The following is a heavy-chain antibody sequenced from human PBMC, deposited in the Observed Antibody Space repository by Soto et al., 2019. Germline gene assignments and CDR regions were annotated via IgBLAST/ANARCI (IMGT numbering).Heavy chain of an antibody. CDR3: ARTYYDILTGRKHDAFDI. CDR2: IYYSGST. J-gene: IGHJ3*02. CDR1: GDSVSSGSYY. V-gene: IGHV4-61*01. Sequence: SETLSLTCTVSGDSVSSGSYYWSWIRQPPGKGLEWIGYIYYSGSTYYNPSLKSRVTISVDTSKNQFSLKLSSVTAADTAVYYCARTYYDILTGRKHDAFDIWGQGTMVTVSS. D-gene: IGHD3-9*01.